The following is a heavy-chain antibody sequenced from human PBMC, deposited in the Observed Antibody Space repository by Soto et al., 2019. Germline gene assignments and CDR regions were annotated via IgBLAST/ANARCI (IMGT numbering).Heavy chain of an antibody. J-gene: IGHJ4*02. CDR1: GYTFISYS. D-gene: IGHD6-13*01. CDR2: ISTYNGNT. Sequence: QVQLVQSGGEVKKPGASVNISCKATGYTFISYSITWVRQAPGQGLEWMGWISTYNGNTKYAQSLQGRVTLIRDTSANTAFMEIRGLRSDDTAIYYCAREGAHSTGWYDYFDQWGQGTRVAVSS. CDR3: AREGAHSTGWYDYFDQ. V-gene: IGHV1-18*04.